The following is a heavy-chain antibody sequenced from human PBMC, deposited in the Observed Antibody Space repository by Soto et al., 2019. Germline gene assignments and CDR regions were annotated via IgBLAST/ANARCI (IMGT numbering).Heavy chain of an antibody. D-gene: IGHD3-16*01. CDR1: GGSISSGDYD. CDR2: IYYSGST. CDR3: ASRRRGGTDV. V-gene: IGHV4-31*03. J-gene: IGHJ6*02. Sequence: PSETLSLTCIVSGGSISSGDYDWSWIRQHPGKGLEWIGYIYYSGSTYYNPSLKSRVTISVDTSKNQFSLKLTSVTAADTAVYYCASRRRGGTDVPGPGTPVTVSS.